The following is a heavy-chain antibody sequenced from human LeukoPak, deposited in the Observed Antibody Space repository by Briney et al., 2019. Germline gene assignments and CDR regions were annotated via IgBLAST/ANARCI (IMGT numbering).Heavy chain of an antibody. J-gene: IGHJ4*02. CDR1: GFTFSNAW. D-gene: IGHD3-22*01. Sequence: GGSLRLSCAASGFTFSNAWMNWVRQAPGKGLEWVGRIKSKADGGTTDYAAPVEGRFTISRDDSKNTLHLQMNSLRAEDTAVYYCVSSYETYWGRGTLVTVSS. CDR3: VSSYETY. V-gene: IGHV3-15*07. CDR2: IKSKADGGTT.